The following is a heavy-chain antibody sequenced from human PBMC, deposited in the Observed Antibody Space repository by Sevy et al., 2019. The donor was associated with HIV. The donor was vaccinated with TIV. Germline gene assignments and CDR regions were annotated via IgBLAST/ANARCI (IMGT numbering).Heavy chain of an antibody. D-gene: IGHD3-22*01. CDR2: IKSKTDGGTT. Sequence: GGSLRLSCAASGFTFSNAWMSWVHQAPGKGLEWVGRIKSKTDGGTTDYAAPVKGRFTISRDDSNNTLYLQMNSQKTEDTAVYYCTTEGYYDPPVGDVWGQGTTVTVSS. V-gene: IGHV3-15*01. CDR1: GFTFSNAW. CDR3: TTEGYYDPPVGDV. J-gene: IGHJ6*02.